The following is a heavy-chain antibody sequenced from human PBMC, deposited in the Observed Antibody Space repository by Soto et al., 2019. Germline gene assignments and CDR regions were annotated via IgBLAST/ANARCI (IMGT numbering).Heavy chain of an antibody. Sequence: SGPTLVNPTETLTLTCTVSGFSLSNARMGVSWIRQPPGKALECLAHIFSNDEKSYSTSLKSRLTISKDTSKSQVVLTMTNMDPVDTATYYCARIYYYDSSGYYYYYYYGMDVWGQGTTVTVSS. CDR1: GFSLSNARMG. CDR2: IFSNDEK. J-gene: IGHJ6*02. V-gene: IGHV2-26*01. D-gene: IGHD3-22*01. CDR3: ARIYYYDSSGYYYYYYYGMDV.